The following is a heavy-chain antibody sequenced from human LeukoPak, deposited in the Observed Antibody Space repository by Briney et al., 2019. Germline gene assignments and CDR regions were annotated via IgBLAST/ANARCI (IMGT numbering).Heavy chain of an antibody. D-gene: IGHD4-23*01. V-gene: IGHV4-61*02. Sequence: SQTLSLTCTVSGGSISSGSYYWSWIRQPAGKGLEWIGRIYTSGSTNYNPSLKSRVTMSVDTSKNQFSLKLSSVTAADTAVYYCAREGHFDTYGGSPFDPWGQGTLVTVSS. J-gene: IGHJ5*02. CDR3: AREGHFDTYGGSPFDP. CDR1: GGSISSGSYY. CDR2: IYTSGST.